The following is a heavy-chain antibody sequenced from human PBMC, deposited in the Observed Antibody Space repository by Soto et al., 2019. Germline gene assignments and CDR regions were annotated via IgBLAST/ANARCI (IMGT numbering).Heavy chain of an antibody. J-gene: IGHJ4*02. CDR2: IIPIFGTA. Sequence: SVKVSCKASGGTFSSYAISWVRQAPGQGLEWMGGIIPIFGTANYAQKFQGRVTITADKSTSTAYMELSSLRSEDTAVYYCARGNVLRFLEWLQEIDYWGQGTRVTVSS. D-gene: IGHD3-3*01. CDR1: GGTFSSYA. V-gene: IGHV1-69*06. CDR3: ARGNVLRFLEWLQEIDY.